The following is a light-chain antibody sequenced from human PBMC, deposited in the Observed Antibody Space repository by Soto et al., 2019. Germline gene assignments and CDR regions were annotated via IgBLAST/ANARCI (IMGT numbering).Light chain of an antibody. CDR3: QQSYSTPIT. J-gene: IGKJ5*01. CDR1: QSISNY. Sequence: DIQMTQSPSSLSASVGDIVTITFRASQSISNYLNWYQQKPGKAPKLLIYAASSLQSGVPSRFSGSGSGTDFTLTISSLQPEDFATYYCQQSYSTPITFGQGTRLEIK. CDR2: AAS. V-gene: IGKV1-39*01.